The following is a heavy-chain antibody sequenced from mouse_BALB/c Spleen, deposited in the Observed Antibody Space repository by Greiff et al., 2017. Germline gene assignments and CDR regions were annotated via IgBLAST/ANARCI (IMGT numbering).Heavy chain of an antibody. J-gene: IGHJ4*01. CDR1: GFSLTSYG. Sequence: VQGVESGPGLVAPSQSLSITCTVSGFSLTSYGVHWVRQPPGKGLEWLGVIWAGGSTNYNSALMSRLSISKDNSKSQVFLKMNSLQTDDTAMYYCARDLRLFYYAMDYWGQGTSVTVSS. CDR2: IWAGGST. V-gene: IGHV2-9*02. D-gene: IGHD1-2*01. CDR3: ARDLRLFYYAMDY.